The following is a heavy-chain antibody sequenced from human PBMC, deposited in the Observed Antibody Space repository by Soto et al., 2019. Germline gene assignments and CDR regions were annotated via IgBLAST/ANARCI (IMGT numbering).Heavy chain of an antibody. CDR3: ARPGNYGSGSYLYYLDY. CDR1: GGSISSSSYY. V-gene: IGHV4-39*01. D-gene: IGHD3-10*01. CDR2: IYYSGST. Sequence: QLQLQESGPGLVKPSETLSLTCTVSGGSISSSSYYWGWIRQPPGKGLEWIGSIYYSGSTYYNPSLKRRVTISVDTSKNQCSLKLSSVTAADTAVYYCARPGNYGSGSYLYYLDYWGQGTLVTVSS. J-gene: IGHJ4*02.